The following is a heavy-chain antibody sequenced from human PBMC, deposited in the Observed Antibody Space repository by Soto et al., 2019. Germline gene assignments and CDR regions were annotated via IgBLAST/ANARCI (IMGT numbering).Heavy chain of an antibody. CDR3: ARGTHYDSSGYSYYFDY. Sequence: KTSETLSLTCTVSGGSISSYYGSWIRQPPGKGLEWIGYIYYSVSTNYNPSLKSRVTISVDTSKNQFSLKLSSVTAADTAVYYCARGTHYDSSGYSYYFDYWGQGTLVTVSS. D-gene: IGHD3-22*01. V-gene: IGHV4-59*01. CDR2: IYYSVST. CDR1: GGSISSYY. J-gene: IGHJ4*02.